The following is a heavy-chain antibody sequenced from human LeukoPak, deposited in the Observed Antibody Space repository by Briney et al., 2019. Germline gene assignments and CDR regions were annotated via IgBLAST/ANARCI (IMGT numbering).Heavy chain of an antibody. D-gene: IGHD6-19*01. Sequence: GASVKVSCKASGYTFSGYYMHWVRQAPGQGLEWMGWIYPNSGDTNYAQNFQGRVTMTRDTSISTVYMELTRLTSDDTAVHYCARGSVTGGWYLNLGYWGQGTLVTVSS. V-gene: IGHV1-2*02. CDR1: GYTFSGYY. CDR2: IYPNSGDT. J-gene: IGHJ4*02. CDR3: ARGSVTGGWYLNLGY.